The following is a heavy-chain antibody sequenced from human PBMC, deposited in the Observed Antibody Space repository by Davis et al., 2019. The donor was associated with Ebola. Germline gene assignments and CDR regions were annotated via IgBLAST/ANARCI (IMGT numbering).Heavy chain of an antibody. D-gene: IGHD1-26*01. V-gene: IGHV1-46*01. CDR3: ATVSSGGSYYSDAFDI. J-gene: IGHJ3*02. Sequence: AASVKVSCKASGYTFTSYYMHWVRQAPGQGLEWMGIINPSGGSTSYAQKFQGRVTMTRDTSTSTVYMELSSLRSEDTAVYYCATVSSGGSYYSDAFDIWGQGTMVTVSS. CDR1: GYTFTSYY. CDR2: INPSGGST.